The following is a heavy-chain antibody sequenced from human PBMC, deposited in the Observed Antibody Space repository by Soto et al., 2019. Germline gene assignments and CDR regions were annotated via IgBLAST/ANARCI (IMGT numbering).Heavy chain of an antibody. CDR1: GGSISSYY. D-gene: IGHD3-22*01. J-gene: IGHJ6*02. CDR3: ARGHYRYYDSSGYYDYYYGIDV. Sequence: PSETLSLTCTVSGGSISSYYWSWIRQPPGKGLEWIGYIYYSGSTNYNPSLKSRVTTSVDTSKNQFSLKLSSVTAADTAVYYCARGHYRYYDSSGYYDYYYGIDVWGQGTTVTVPS. CDR2: IYYSGST. V-gene: IGHV4-59*01.